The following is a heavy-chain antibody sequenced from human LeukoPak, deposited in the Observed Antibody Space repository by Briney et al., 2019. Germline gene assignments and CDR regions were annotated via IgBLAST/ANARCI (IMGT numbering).Heavy chain of an antibody. CDR2: IYYSGIT. V-gene: IGHV4-59*01. CDR1: GGSIRSYY. Sequence: SETLSLTCTVSGGSIRSYYWSWIRLPPGKGLEWIGYIYYSGITKYNPSLKSRVTISVDTSRNQVSLKLNSVTAADTAVYYCARRRDYADYDLGAFDIWGQGTMVTVSS. CDR3: ARRRDYADYDLGAFDI. D-gene: IGHD4-17*01. J-gene: IGHJ3*02.